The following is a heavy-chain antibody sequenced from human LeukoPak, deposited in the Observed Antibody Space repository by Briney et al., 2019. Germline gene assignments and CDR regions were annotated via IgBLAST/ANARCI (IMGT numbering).Heavy chain of an antibody. J-gene: IGHJ4*02. V-gene: IGHV1-69*01. CDR3: ARDEKHGPSSSWYEYYFDY. CDR2: IIPSFGTA. Sequence: SVKVSCKASRGTFSSYALSWVRQAPGQGLEWMGGIIPSFGTANYAQKFQGRVTITADESTSTAYMELSSLRSEDTAVYYCARDEKHGPSSSWYEYYFDYWGQGTRVTVSS. CDR1: RGTFSSYA. D-gene: IGHD6-13*01.